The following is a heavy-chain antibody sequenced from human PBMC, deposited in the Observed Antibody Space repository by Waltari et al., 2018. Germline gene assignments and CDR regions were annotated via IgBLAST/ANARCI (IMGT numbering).Heavy chain of an antibody. Sequence: EVQLLESGGGLVQPGGSLRLSCAASGFTFVTSAMTWVRQAPGKGVAWVSCISVPALTTFYADSVKGRFSISRDNAKNSLYLQMNNLRVEDTAVYYCTRGGLDSSWYWRDWGQGTLVTVSS. CDR2: ISVPALTT. CDR3: TRGGLDSSWYWRD. D-gene: IGHD6-13*01. V-gene: IGHV3-23*01. J-gene: IGHJ4*02. CDR1: GFTFVTSA.